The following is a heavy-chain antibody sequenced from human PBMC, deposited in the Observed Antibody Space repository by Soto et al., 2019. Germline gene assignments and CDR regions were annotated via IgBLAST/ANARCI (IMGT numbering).Heavy chain of an antibody. J-gene: IGHJ4*02. D-gene: IGHD3-16*01. CDR3: ARHAAYDSVWGKSDGSDY. Sequence: QLQLQESGPGLVKPSETLSLACTVSGGSISSNSYYWDWIRQPPGKGLEWIGSMYYSGATYHNPSRQRRVTISVDTSKNQFSVHLSSVTAADTAVYYCARHAAYDSVWGKSDGSDYWGQGTLVTVSS. CDR1: GGSISSNSYY. CDR2: MYYSGAT. V-gene: IGHV4-39*01.